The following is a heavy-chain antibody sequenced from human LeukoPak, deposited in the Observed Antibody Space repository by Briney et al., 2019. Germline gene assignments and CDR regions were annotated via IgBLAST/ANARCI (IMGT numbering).Heavy chain of an antibody. J-gene: IGHJ4*02. CDR1: GYTFTSYY. D-gene: IGHD3-22*01. CDR3: ARDLYDSSGYYLPLRY. CDR2: INPSGGST. Sequence: GASVKVCCKASGYTFTSYYMHWVRQAPGQGLEWMGIINPSGGSTSYAQKFQGRVTMTRDTSTSAVYMELSSLRSEDTAVYYCARDLYDSSGYYLPLRYWGQGTLVTVSS. V-gene: IGHV1-46*01.